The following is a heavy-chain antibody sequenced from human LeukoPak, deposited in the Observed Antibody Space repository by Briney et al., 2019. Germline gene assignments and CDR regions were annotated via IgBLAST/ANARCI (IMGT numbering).Heavy chain of an antibody. CDR3: ARSRTRNYDILTGYSPPDY. CDR2: INWNGGST. CDR1: GFTLDDYG. Sequence: GGSLRLSCAASGFTLDDYGMSWVRQAPGKGLEWVSGINWNGGSTGYADSVKGRFTISRDNAKNSLYLQMNSLRAEDTALYYCARSRTRNYDILTGYSPPDYWGQGTLVTVSS. D-gene: IGHD3-9*01. V-gene: IGHV3-20*04. J-gene: IGHJ4*02.